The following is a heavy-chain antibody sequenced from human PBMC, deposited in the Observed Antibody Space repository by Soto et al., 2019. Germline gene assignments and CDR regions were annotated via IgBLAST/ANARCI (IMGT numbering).Heavy chain of an antibody. V-gene: IGHV3-30-3*01. J-gene: IGHJ6*02. CDR1: GFTFSSYA. D-gene: IGHD3-10*01. CDR3: ARDLSGAYGLDG. CDR2: ISYDGSNK. Sequence: GGSLRLSCAASGFTFSSYAMHWVRQAPGKGLEWVAVISYDGSNKYYADSVKGRFTISRDNSKNTLYLQMNSLRAEDTAVYYCARDLSGAYGLDGWAHGTKVTVSS.